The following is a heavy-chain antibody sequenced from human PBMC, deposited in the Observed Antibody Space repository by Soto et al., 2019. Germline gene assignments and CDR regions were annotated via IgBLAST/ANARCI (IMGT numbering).Heavy chain of an antibody. V-gene: IGHV3-48*02. Sequence: QTGGSLRLSCAASGFIFSDYSFNWVRQGPGKGLEWISYVSRGSGDISYADSVKGRFAISRDDAKNSLYLEMNSLRDEDTAVYYCVRDDNWAFDYWGQATLVTVSS. CDR1: GFIFSDYS. D-gene: IGHD3-16*01. J-gene: IGHJ4*02. CDR3: VRDDNWAFDY. CDR2: VSRGSGDI.